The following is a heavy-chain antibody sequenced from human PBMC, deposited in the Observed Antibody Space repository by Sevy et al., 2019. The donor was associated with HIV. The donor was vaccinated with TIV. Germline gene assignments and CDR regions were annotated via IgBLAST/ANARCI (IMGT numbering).Heavy chain of an antibody. CDR1: GFTFSSYS. D-gene: IGHD2-15*01. CDR3: ARCSGGSCYGNWFDP. J-gene: IGHJ5*02. Sequence: GGSLRLSCAASGFTFSSYSMNWVRQAPGKGLEWVSSISSSSSYIYYADSVKGRFTISRDNAKNSRYLQMNSLRAEDTAVYYCARCSGGSCYGNWFDPWGQGTLVTVSS. V-gene: IGHV3-21*01. CDR2: ISSSSSYI.